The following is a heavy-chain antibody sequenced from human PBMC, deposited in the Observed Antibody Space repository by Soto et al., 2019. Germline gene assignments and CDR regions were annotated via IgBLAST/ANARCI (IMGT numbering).Heavy chain of an antibody. V-gene: IGHV1-46*01. CDR1: GYTFTSYY. CDR2: INPSGGSA. CDR3: AREGVIIKYYFDY. D-gene: IGHD3-10*01. J-gene: IGHJ4*02. Sequence: ASVKVSCKASGYTFTSYYMHWVRQAPGQGLEWMGIINPSGGSASYAQRFQGRVTMTRDTSTSTVYMELSSLRSEDTAIYYCAREGVIIKYYFDYWGQGTLVTVSS.